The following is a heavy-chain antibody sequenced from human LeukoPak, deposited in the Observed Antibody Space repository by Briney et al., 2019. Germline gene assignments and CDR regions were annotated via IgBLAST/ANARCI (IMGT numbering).Heavy chain of an antibody. CDR3: ARGPSSNWSGLDF. J-gene: IGHJ4*02. Sequence: GGSLRLSCAASGFSFSGHWMHWARQLPGKGLDWVSRISPTGSTTSYADSVKGRFTVSRDNAKNTLYLQANNLRAEDTAVYYCARGPSSNWSGLDFWGQGTLLTVPS. CDR1: GFSFSGHW. CDR2: ISPTGSTT. V-gene: IGHV3-74*01. D-gene: IGHD6-13*01.